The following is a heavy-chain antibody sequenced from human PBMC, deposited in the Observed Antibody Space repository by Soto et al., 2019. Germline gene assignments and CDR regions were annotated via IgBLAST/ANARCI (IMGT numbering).Heavy chain of an antibody. J-gene: IGHJ6*02. V-gene: IGHV1-8*01. Sequence: VRVSYKACGWTFPSYDINWVRQATGQGLEWMGWMNPNSGNSGYAQKFQGRVTMTRNTSISTAYMELSSLRSEDTAVYYCATRKRSTYYDFWSGYPPGWYYYYGMDVWGQGTTVTVSS. CDR2: MNPNSGNS. CDR1: GWTFPSYD. CDR3: ATRKRSTYYDFWSGYPPGWYYYYGMDV. D-gene: IGHD3-3*01.